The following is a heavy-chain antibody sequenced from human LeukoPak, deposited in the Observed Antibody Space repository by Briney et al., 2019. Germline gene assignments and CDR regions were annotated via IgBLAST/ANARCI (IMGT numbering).Heavy chain of an antibody. CDR1: GDSISSSAYY. Sequence: SETLSLTCTVSGDSISSSAYYWSWIRQHPGKGLEWIGYIYFSGTTYYSPSLESRLTISVDTSKNQFSLRLSSVTAADTAVYYCARVDSGAHNFESWGQGTLVTVSS. J-gene: IGHJ4*02. D-gene: IGHD2-15*01. CDR2: IYFSGTT. V-gene: IGHV4-31*03. CDR3: ARVDSGAHNFES.